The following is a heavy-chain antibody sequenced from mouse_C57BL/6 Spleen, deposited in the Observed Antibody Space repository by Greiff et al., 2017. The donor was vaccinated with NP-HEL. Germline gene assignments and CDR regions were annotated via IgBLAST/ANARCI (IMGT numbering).Heavy chain of an antibody. Sequence: EVQLQQSGPELVKPGASVKISCKASGYSFTGYYMNWVKQSPEKSLEWIGEINPSTGGTTYNQKFKAKATLTVDKSSSTAYMQLKSLTSEDSAVYYCANSLLRGAMDYWGQGTSVTVSS. J-gene: IGHJ4*01. CDR1: GYSFTGYY. CDR3: ANSLLRGAMDY. CDR2: INPSTGGT. V-gene: IGHV1-42*01. D-gene: IGHD1-2*01.